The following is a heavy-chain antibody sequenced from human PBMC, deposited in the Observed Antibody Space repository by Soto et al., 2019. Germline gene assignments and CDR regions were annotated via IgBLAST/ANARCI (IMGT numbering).Heavy chain of an antibody. CDR3: DLKYTYVFVSYFNW. Sequence: EVQVLESGGGLVQPGGSLRLSCAASGFTFSDYGMSWVRQTPGKGLEWVSTISGSGDTTYYADSVKGRFTISRDNSKNTLYLQMNSLRAEDKAVYYCDLKYTYVFVSYFNWWGQGTLVTVSS. D-gene: IGHD5-18*01. CDR2: ISGSGDTT. CDR1: GFTFSDYG. V-gene: IGHV3-23*01. J-gene: IGHJ4*02.